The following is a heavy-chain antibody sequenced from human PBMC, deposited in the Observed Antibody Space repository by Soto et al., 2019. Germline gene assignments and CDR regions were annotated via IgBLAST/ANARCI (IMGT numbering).Heavy chain of an antibody. D-gene: IGHD1-26*01. V-gene: IGHV3-30-3*01. Sequence: QVQLVESGGGVVQPGRSLRLSCAASGFTFISYAMHWVRQAPGKGLEWVAVISYDGSNKYYADSVKGRFTISRDNSKNTLYLQMNSLRAEDTAVYYCARAATGLFDYWGQGTLVTVSS. CDR3: ARAATGLFDY. CDR1: GFTFISYA. CDR2: ISYDGSNK. J-gene: IGHJ4*02.